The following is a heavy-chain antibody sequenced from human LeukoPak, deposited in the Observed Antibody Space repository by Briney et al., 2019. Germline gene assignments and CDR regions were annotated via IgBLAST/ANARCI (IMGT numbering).Heavy chain of an antibody. J-gene: IGHJ4*02. Sequence: SETLSLTCTVSGGSISSYYWSWIRQPPGKGLEWIGYIYYSGSTNYNPSLKSRVTISVDTSKNQFSLKPSSVTAADTAVYYCARQPDYGDYEYYFNYWGQGTLVTVSS. V-gene: IGHV4-59*08. CDR3: ARQPDYGDYEYYFNY. CDR2: IYYSGST. D-gene: IGHD4-17*01. CDR1: GGSISSYY.